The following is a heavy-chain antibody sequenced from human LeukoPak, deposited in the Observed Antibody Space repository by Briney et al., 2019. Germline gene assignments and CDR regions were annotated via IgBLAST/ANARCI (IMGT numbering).Heavy chain of an antibody. CDR1: GGSISSGGFY. Sequence: SETLSLTCTVSGGSISSGGFYWSWIRQPPGKGLEWIGYIYHSGITYYNPSLKSRVTISVDRSKKQFSLKLNSVTAADTAVYSCARDTENSGNYHTTYAFDIWGQGTMVTVSS. CDR2: IYHSGIT. V-gene: IGHV4-30-2*01. D-gene: IGHD1-26*01. CDR3: ARDTENSGNYHTTYAFDI. J-gene: IGHJ3*02.